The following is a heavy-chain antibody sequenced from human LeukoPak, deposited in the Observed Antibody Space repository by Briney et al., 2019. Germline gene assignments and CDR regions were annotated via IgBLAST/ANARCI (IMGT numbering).Heavy chain of an antibody. D-gene: IGHD2-2*01. CDR2: FSRSGPYI. CDR3: ARVSAAMTHWHFDL. CDR1: GFTFSSYT. J-gene: IGHJ2*01. Sequence: GGSLRLSCAASGFTFSSYTMNWVRQAPGEGRECVSSFSRSGPYIYYADSVKGRFTISRDNAKNSLYLQMNSLRAEDTAVYYCARVSAAMTHWHFDLWGRGTLVTVSS. V-gene: IGHV3-21*01.